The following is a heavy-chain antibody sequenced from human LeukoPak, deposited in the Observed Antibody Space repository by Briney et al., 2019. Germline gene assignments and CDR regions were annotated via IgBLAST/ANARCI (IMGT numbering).Heavy chain of an antibody. V-gene: IGHV1-8*01. Sequence: ASVKVSCKASGYTFTSYDINWVRQATGQGLEWMGWMNPNSGNTGYAQKFQGRVTMTRNTSISTAYMELSSLRSEDTAVYYSARKPRRPYDYVWGSYRYNPTYYFDYWGQGTLVTVSS. CDR3: ARKPRRPYDYVWGSYRYNPTYYFDY. CDR2: MNPNSGNT. J-gene: IGHJ4*02. D-gene: IGHD3-16*02. CDR1: GYTFTSYD.